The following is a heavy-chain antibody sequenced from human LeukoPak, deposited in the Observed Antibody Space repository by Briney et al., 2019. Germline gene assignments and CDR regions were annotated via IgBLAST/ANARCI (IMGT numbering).Heavy chain of an antibody. CDR1: GFTFSNHW. J-gene: IGHJ4*02. CDR2: IKEEGRDT. D-gene: IGHD3-16*01. Sequence: PGRSLRLSCAAAGFTFSNHWMSCVRQDPGKWLEWLANIKEEGRDTNYAVSGDGRFTIAKDNAKNSVYMQMNSVRAKDMAVYYCATSSHRRGVKSYWGQGTLATVSS. V-gene: IGHV3-7*02. CDR3: ATSSHRRGVKSY.